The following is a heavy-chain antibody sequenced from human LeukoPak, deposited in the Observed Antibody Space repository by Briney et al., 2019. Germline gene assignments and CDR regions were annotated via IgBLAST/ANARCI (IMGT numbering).Heavy chain of an antibody. CDR1: GGSISSSSYY. CDR2: IYYSGST. CDR3: ARGGYYGLGNDFRFDP. Sequence: SETLSLTCTVSGGSISSSSYYWGWIRQPPGKGLERIGSIYYSGSTYYNPSLKSRVTISVDTSKNQFSLKLSSVTAADTAVYYCARGGYYGLGNDFRFDPWGQGTLVTVSS. D-gene: IGHD3-10*01. V-gene: IGHV4-39*07. J-gene: IGHJ5*02.